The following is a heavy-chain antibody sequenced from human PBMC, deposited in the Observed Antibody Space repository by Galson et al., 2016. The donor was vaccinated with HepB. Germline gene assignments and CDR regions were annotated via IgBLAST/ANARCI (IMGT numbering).Heavy chain of an antibody. J-gene: IGHJ4*02. Sequence: SLRLSCAASGFSFSNYAVHWVRQAPGKGLEWVAVTSYDGSDKYYADSVKGRFTISRDNSKDSLYLQVNSLRAEDTAVYYCARAGKQKLALYYFDYWGQGSLVTVSS. V-gene: IGHV3-30-3*01. CDR3: ARAGKQKLALYYFDY. CDR2: TSYDGSDK. CDR1: GFSFSNYA. D-gene: IGHD1-1*01.